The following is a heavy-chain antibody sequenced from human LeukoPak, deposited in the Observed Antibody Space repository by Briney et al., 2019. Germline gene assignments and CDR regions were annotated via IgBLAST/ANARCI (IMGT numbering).Heavy chain of an antibody. J-gene: IGHJ4*02. CDR1: GFTFSSYW. CDR3: ARDMWGYVRYYIDY. Sequence: GGSLRLSCAASGFTFSSYWMSWVRQAPGKGLEWVANIKQDGSEKYYVDSVKGRFTISRDNAKNSLYLQMNSLRAEDTAVYYCARDMWGYVRYYIDYWGQGTLVTVSS. D-gene: IGHD3-16*01. V-gene: IGHV3-7*03. CDR2: IKQDGSEK.